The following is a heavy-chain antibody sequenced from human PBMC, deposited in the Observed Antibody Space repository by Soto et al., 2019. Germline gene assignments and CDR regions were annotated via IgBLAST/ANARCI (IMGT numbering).Heavy chain of an antibody. J-gene: IGHJ6*02. Sequence: VASVKVSCKASGGTFSSYAISWVRQAPGQGLEWMGGIIPIFGTANYAQKFQGRVTITADKSTSTAYMELSSLRSEDTAVYYCASGKYCSSTSCYTAPYYYGMDVWGQGTTVTVSS. CDR1: GGTFSSYA. CDR3: ASGKYCSSTSCYTAPYYYGMDV. V-gene: IGHV1-69*06. CDR2: IIPIFGTA. D-gene: IGHD2-2*02.